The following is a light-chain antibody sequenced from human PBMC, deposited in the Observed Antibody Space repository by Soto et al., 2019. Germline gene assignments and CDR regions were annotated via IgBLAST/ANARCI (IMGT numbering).Light chain of an antibody. V-gene: IGLV2-23*01. CDR1: SSDVGSYNL. CDR3: CSYAGSSTSYV. CDR2: EGS. J-gene: IGLJ1*01. Sequence: QSVLNQPAPVFGSPGQSITISCTGTSSDVGSYNLVSWYQQHPGKAPKLMIYEGSKRPSGVSNRFSGSKSGNTASLTISGLRAEDEADYYCCSYAGSSTSYVFGTGTKVTVL.